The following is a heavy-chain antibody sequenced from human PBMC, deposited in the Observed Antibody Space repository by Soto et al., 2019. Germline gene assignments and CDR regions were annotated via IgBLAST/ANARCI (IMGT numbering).Heavy chain of an antibody. CDR2: IYYSGST. J-gene: IGHJ6*02. CDR1: GGSISSYY. D-gene: IGHD3-3*01. V-gene: IGHV4-59*01. Sequence: SETLSLTCTVSGGSISSYYWSWIRQPPGKGLEWIGYIYYSGSTNYNPSLKSRVTISVDTSKNQFSLKLSSVTAADTAVYYCARDRHYDFWSGYEDYYYYGMDVWGQGTTVTVSS. CDR3: ARDRHYDFWSGYEDYYYYGMDV.